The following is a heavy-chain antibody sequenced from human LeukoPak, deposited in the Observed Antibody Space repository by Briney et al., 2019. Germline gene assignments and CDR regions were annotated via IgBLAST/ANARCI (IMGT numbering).Heavy chain of an antibody. CDR1: GFTFSSYS. D-gene: IGHD3-22*01. Sequence: GGSLRLSCAASGFTFSSYSMNWVRQAPGKGLEWVSAISGSGGSTYYADSVKGRFTISRDNSKNTLYLQMNSLRAEDTAVYYCAKESNYYDSSGYYRNFFDYWGQGTLVTVSS. CDR2: ISGSGGST. V-gene: IGHV3-23*01. J-gene: IGHJ4*02. CDR3: AKESNYYDSSGYYRNFFDY.